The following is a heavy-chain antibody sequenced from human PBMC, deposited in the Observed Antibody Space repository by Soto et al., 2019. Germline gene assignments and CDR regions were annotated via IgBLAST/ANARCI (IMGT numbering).Heavy chain of an antibody. D-gene: IGHD4-17*01. CDR1: GYTFTGYY. CDR3: ARALPPPLNPDYGDYNYYYGMDV. CDR2: INPNSGGT. Sequence: ASVKVSCKASGYTFTGYYMHWVRQAPGQGLEWMGWINPNSGGTNYAQKFQGWVTMTRDTSISTAYMELSRLRSDDTAVYYCARALPPPLNPDYGDYNYYYGMDVWGQGTTVTVSS. J-gene: IGHJ6*02. V-gene: IGHV1-2*04.